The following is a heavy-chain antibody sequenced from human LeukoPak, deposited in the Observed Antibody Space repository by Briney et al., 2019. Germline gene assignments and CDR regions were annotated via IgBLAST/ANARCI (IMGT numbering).Heavy chain of an antibody. V-gene: IGHV3-15*01. CDR2: IKSKTDGGTT. CDR3: ATAHSRGSSYGYFSDF. CDR1: GFIFSNAR. D-gene: IGHD5-18*01. J-gene: IGHJ4*02. Sequence: GGSLRLSCVASGFIFSNARMSWVRQAPGKGLEWVGRIKSKTDGGTTDYAAPVKGRFTISRDDSKNTLYLQMNSLKTEDTAVYYCATAHSRGSSYGYFSDFWGQGTLVIVSS.